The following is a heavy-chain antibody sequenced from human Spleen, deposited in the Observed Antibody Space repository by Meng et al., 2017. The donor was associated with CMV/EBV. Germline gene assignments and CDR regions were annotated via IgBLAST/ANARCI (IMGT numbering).Heavy chain of an antibody. CDR2: TYYRSKWHN. V-gene: IGHV6-1*01. CDR3: AREGGYKRVFDF. CDR1: GDSVSTDSAA. Sequence: SCAISGDSVSTDSAAWTWIRQSPSRGLEWLGRTYYRSKWHNDYAVSVKSRISINPDTSRNQFSLQLNSVTPEDTAVYYCAREGGYKRVFDFWGQGTLVTVSS. J-gene: IGHJ4*02. D-gene: IGHD5-24*01.